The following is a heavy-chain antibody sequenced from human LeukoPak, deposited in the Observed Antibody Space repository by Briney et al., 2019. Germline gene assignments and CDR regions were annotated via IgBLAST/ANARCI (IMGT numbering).Heavy chain of an antibody. CDR1: GGTFSSYA. D-gene: IGHD2-15*01. CDR3: ARDQVVAGSDWYFDL. V-gene: IGHV1-69*04. J-gene: IGHJ2*01. CDR2: IIPILGIA. Sequence: GASVKVSCKASGGTFSSYAISWVRQAPGQGLEWMGRIIPILGIANYVQKFQGRVTITADKSTSTAYMELSSLRSEDTAVYYCARDQVVAGSDWYFDLWGRGTLVTVSS.